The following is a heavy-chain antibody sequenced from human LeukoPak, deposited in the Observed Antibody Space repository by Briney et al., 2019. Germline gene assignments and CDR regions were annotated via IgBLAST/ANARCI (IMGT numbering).Heavy chain of an antibody. V-gene: IGHV3-7*04. J-gene: IGHJ6*03. CDR3: ARALLDIVVVPAALNDYYYYYYYMDV. CDR2: IKQDGSEK. D-gene: IGHD2-2*03. CDR1: GFMFRSYT. Sequence: PGGSLRLSCAVSGFMFRSYTMNWVRQAPGKGLEWVANIKQDGSEKYYVDSVKGRFTISRDNAKNSLYLQMNSLRAEDTAVYYCARALLDIVVVPAALNDYYYYYYYMDVWGKGTTVTVSS.